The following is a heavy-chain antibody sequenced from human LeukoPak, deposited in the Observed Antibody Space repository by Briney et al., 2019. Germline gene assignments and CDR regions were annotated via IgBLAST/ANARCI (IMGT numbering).Heavy chain of an antibody. J-gene: IGHJ2*01. V-gene: IGHV3-30*02. Sequence: AGGSLRLSCAASGFTFSSYGMHWVRQAPDKGLEWVAFIRYDGSNKYYADSVKGRFTISRDNAKNTLYLQMNSLRAEDTAVYYCARDHCSGGSCSHWYFDLWGRGTLVTVSS. D-gene: IGHD2-15*01. CDR3: ARDHCSGGSCSHWYFDL. CDR2: IRYDGSNK. CDR1: GFTFSSYG.